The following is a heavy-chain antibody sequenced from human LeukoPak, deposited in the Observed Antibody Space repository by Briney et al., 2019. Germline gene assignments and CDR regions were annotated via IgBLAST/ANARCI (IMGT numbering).Heavy chain of an antibody. CDR2: ISGSGGST. V-gene: IGHV3-23*01. Sequence: GGSLRLSCAASGFTFSSYAMSWVRQAPGKGLEWVSAISGSGGSTYYADSVKGRFTISRDNSKNTLYLQMNSLRAEDTAVYYCAKETPNSAAAGIDFDYWGQGTLVTVSS. CDR1: GFTFSSYA. CDR3: AKETPNSAAAGIDFDY. J-gene: IGHJ4*02. D-gene: IGHD6-13*01.